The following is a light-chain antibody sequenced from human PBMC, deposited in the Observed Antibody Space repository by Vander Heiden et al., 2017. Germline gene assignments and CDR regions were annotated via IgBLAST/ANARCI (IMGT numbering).Light chain of an antibody. J-gene: IGKJ4*01. CDR3: QQYGNSPLT. CDR2: DAS. Sequence: ENVLTQTPGTLSLSPGERAALSCRASQSVSGNMLAWYRQKPGQAPRLLISDASNRATGIPDRFSASGSGTDFTLTISRLEPEDFAVYYCQQYGNSPLTFGGGTEVESK. CDR1: QSVSGNM. V-gene: IGKV3-20*01.